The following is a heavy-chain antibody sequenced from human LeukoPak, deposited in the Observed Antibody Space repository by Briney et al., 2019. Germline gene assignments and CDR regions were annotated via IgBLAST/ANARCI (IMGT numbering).Heavy chain of an antibody. CDR1: GGSISSYY. CDR3: ARDLALGYCSSTSCPNYYYYYMDV. J-gene: IGHJ6*03. CDR2: IYTSGST. D-gene: IGHD2-2*01. Sequence: SETLSLTCTVSGGSISSYYWSWIRQPAGKGLEWIGRIYTSGSTNYNASLKSRVTMSVDTSKNQFSLKLSSVTAADTAVYYCARDLALGYCSSTSCPNYYYYYMDVWGKGTTVTVSS. V-gene: IGHV4-4*07.